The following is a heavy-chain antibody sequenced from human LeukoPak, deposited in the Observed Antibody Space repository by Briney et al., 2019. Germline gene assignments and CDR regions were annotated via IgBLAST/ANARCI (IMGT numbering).Heavy chain of an antibody. CDR1: GGSISSGGYY. J-gene: IGHJ3*02. Sequence: SQTPSLTCTVSGGSISSGGYYWSWIRQHPGKGLEWIGYIYYSGSTYYNPSLKSRVTISIDTSKNRFSLKLSSVTAADTAVYYCARDLSSSVAFDIWGQGTMVTVPS. V-gene: IGHV4-31*03. CDR3: ARDLSSSVAFDI. D-gene: IGHD6-6*01. CDR2: IYYSGST.